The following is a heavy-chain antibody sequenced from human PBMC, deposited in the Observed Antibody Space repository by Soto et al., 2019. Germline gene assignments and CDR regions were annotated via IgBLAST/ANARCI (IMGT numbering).Heavy chain of an antibody. D-gene: IGHD2-15*01. CDR3: ARVLFFPYCSGGSCYTDAFDI. V-gene: IGHV4-4*07. CDR1: GGSISSYY. CDR2: IYTSGST. Sequence: ASETLSLTCTVSGGSISSYYWSWIRQPAGKGLEWIGRIYTSGSTNYNPSLKSRVTMSVDTSKNQFSLKLSSVTAADTAVYYCARVLFFPYCSGGSCYTDAFDIWGKGTMVTFPS. J-gene: IGHJ3*02.